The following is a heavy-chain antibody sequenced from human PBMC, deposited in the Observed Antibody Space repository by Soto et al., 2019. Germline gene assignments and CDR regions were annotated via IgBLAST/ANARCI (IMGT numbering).Heavy chain of an antibody. D-gene: IGHD3-9*01. CDR2: IYYSGST. J-gene: IGHJ4*02. V-gene: IGHV4-39*01. CDR1: GGSISSSSYY. CDR3: AGRSNTFLPGYYLFDY. Sequence: QLQLQESGPGLVKPSETLSLTCTVSGGSISSSSYYWGWIRQPPGKGLEWIGSIYYSGSTYYNPSLKSRVTISVDTSKNPFSRKLSSVTAADTAVYYCAGRSNTFLPGYYLFDYWGQGTLVTVSS.